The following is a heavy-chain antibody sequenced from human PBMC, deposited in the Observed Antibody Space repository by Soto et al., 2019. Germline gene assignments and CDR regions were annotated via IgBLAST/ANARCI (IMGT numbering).Heavy chain of an antibody. Sequence: SETLSLTCAVSCGSISNVGYSWSWIRQPPGKGLEWIGYIYHSGSTYYNPSLKSRVTISVDRSKNQFSLKLSSVTAADTAVYYCARVPSPWGQGTLVTVSS. CDR1: CGSISNVGYS. J-gene: IGHJ5*02. CDR3: ARVPSP. V-gene: IGHV4-30-2*01. CDR2: IYHSGST.